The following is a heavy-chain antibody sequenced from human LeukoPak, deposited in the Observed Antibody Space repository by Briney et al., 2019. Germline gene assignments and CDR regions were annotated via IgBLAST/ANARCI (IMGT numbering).Heavy chain of an antibody. CDR1: GFSFGKYW. CDR2: IKLDGSEK. CDR3: ARHPNSNWDY. V-gene: IGHV3-7*03. J-gene: IGHJ4*02. D-gene: IGHD6-13*01. Sequence: GGSLRLSCVASGFSFGKYWMSWVRQAPGKGLEWVANIKLDGSEKNYVDSVKGRYTISRDNTKNSLYLQMNSLRAEDTAVFYCARHPNSNWDYWGQGTLVTVSS.